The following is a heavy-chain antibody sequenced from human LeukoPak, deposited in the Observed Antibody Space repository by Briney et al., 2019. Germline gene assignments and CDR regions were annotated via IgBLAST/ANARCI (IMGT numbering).Heavy chain of an antibody. CDR1: GFIFGDHA. CDR3: TRGPILLWIHNGMDV. J-gene: IGHJ6*02. V-gene: IGHV3-49*04. D-gene: IGHD2/OR15-2a*01. Sequence: GGSLRLSCSASGFIFGDHAMSWVRQAPGKGLEWVGFIRSKAYGATTKYAASVEGRFTISRDDSRGIAYLQMSSLRTEDTAFYYCTRGPILLWIHNGMDVWGQGTTVTVSS. CDR2: IRSKAYGATT.